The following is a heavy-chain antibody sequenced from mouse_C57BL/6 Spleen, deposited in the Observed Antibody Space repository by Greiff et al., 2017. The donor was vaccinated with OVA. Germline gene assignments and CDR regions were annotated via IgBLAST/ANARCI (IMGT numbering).Heavy chain of an antibody. D-gene: IGHD2-14*01. CDR2: IYPSDSET. CDR3: ARKGYYDAMDY. CDR1: GYTFTSYW. J-gene: IGHJ4*01. Sequence: VQLQQPGAELVRPGSSVKLSCKASGYTFTSYWMDWVKQRPGQGLEWIGNIYPSDSETHYNQKFKDKATLTVDKSSSTAYMQLSSLTSEDSAVYYCARKGYYDAMDYWGQGTSVTVSS. V-gene: IGHV1-61*01.